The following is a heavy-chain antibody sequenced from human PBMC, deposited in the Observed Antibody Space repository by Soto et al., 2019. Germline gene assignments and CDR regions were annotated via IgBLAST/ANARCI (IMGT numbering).Heavy chain of an antibody. CDR2: IWYDGSNK. V-gene: IGHV3-33*01. J-gene: IGHJ3*02. Sequence: QVQLVESGGGVVQPGRSLRLSCAASGFTFSSYGMHWVRQAPGKGLEWVAVIWYDGSNKYYADSVKGRFTISRDNSKNTLYLQMNSLRAEDTAVYYCAREAVIGAFDIWGQGTMVTVSS. CDR3: AREAVIGAFDI. CDR1: GFTFSSYG. D-gene: IGHD2-21*01.